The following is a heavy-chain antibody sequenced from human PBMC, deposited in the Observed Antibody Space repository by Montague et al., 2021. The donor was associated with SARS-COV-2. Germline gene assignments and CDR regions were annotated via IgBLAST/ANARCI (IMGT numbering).Heavy chain of an antibody. J-gene: IGHJ4*02. D-gene: IGHD3-22*01. V-gene: IGHV4-34*01. Sequence: LSLPCAVYGGSFSDYYWSWIRQPPGKGLEWIGEINHRGSTNYNPSLKSRVTISEDTSKNQFSLKLSSVTAADTAVYFCARGRQHFNMVIVVMTGGEYDSWGQRTLVTVSS. CDR1: GGSFSDYY. CDR3: ARGRQHFNMVIVVMTGGEYDS. CDR2: INHRGST.